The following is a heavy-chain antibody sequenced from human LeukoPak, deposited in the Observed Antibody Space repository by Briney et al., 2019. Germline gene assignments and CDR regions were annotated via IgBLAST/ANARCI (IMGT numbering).Heavy chain of an antibody. Sequence: GGSLKLSCAASGFTFSTYEMNWVRQAPGKGLEWVSYISSRGSTIYHADSVKGRFTISRDNAKNSLYLQMNSLRAEDTAVYYCARGYRSKYYYDSSAYSDYWGQGTLVTVSS. V-gene: IGHV3-48*03. D-gene: IGHD3-22*01. CDR2: ISSRGSTI. J-gene: IGHJ4*02. CDR3: ARGYRSKYYYDSSAYSDY. CDR1: GFTFSTYE.